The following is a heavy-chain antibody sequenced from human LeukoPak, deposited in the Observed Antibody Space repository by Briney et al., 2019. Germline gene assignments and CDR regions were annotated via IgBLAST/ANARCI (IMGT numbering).Heavy chain of an antibody. D-gene: IGHD6-19*01. CDR3: AKDAARYSSGGGAYFDY. CDR2: IRYDGSNK. Sequence: GGSLRLSCAAPGFTFSSYGMHWVRQAPGKGVEWVAFIRYDGSNKYYADSVKGRFTISRDNSKNTLYLQMNSLRAEDTAVYYCAKDAARYSSGGGAYFDYWGQGTLVTVSS. V-gene: IGHV3-30*02. CDR1: GFTFSSYG. J-gene: IGHJ4*02.